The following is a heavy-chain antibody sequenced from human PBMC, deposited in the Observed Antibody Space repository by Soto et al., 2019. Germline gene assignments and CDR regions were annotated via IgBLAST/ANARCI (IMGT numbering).Heavy chain of an antibody. J-gene: IGHJ5*02. D-gene: IGHD3-10*01. V-gene: IGHV3-23*01. CDR1: GXIFSDHS. CDR2: ISGNGIAK. Sequence: GSLRLSCEASGXIFSDHSMSWVRQATGKGLEWVSAISGNGIAKYYADSVKGRFTISRYNSKNTLYLQMNRLRDDDTAVYYCARDAISMVRGTKNWFDPWGQGTLGTVS. CDR3: ARDAISMVRGTKNWFDP.